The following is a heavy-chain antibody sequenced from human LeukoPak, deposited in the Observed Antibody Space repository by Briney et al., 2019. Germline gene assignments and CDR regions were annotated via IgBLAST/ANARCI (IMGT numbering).Heavy chain of an antibody. Sequence: SVKVSCKASGGTFSSYAISWVRQAPGQGLEWMGRIIPIFGTANHAQKFQGRVTITTDESTSTAYMELSSLRSEDTAVYYCARSYDSSGNDAFDIWGQGTMVTVSS. D-gene: IGHD3-22*01. CDR2: IIPIFGTA. V-gene: IGHV1-69*05. J-gene: IGHJ3*02. CDR1: GGTFSSYA. CDR3: ARSYDSSGNDAFDI.